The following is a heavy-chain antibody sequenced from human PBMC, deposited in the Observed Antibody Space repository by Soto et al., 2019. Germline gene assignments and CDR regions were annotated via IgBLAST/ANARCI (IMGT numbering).Heavy chain of an antibody. D-gene: IGHD3-10*01. Sequence: QVQLVESGGGVVQPGRSLRLSCAASGFTFSSYGMHWVRQAPGKGLEWVAVIWYDGSNKYYADSVKGRFTISRDNSKKTLYLQMNSLRAEDTAVYYCARMITFGELYYFDYWGQGTLVTVSS. CDR3: ARMITFGELYYFDY. CDR1: GFTFSSYG. CDR2: IWYDGSNK. J-gene: IGHJ4*02. V-gene: IGHV3-33*01.